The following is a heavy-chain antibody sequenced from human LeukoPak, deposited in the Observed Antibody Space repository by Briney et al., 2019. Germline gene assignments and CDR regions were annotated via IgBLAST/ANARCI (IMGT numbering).Heavy chain of an antibody. CDR3: AKDLTRMRAAFHTDDY. CDR2: ISGSGGST. V-gene: IGHV3-23*01. J-gene: IGHJ4*02. D-gene: IGHD6-25*01. CDR1: GFTFSSYA. Sequence: GGSLRLSCAASGFTFSSYAMSWVRQAPGKGLEWVSAISGSGGSTYYADSVKGRFTISRDNSKNTLYLQMNSLRAEDTAVYYCAKDLTRMRAAFHTDDYWGQGTLVTVSS.